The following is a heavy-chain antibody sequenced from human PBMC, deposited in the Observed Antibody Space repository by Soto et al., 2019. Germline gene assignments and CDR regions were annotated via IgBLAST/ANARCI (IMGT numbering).Heavy chain of an antibody. D-gene: IGHD6-6*01. V-gene: IGHV4-34*01. J-gene: IGHJ5*02. Sequence: PSETLSLTCAVYGGSFSGYYWSWIRQPPGKGLEWIGEINHSGSTNYNPSLKSRVTISADTSKNQFSLKLSSVTAADTAVYYCARGIAAQGEGRFDPWGQGTLVTVSS. CDR1: GGSFSGYY. CDR2: INHSGST. CDR3: ARGIAAQGEGRFDP.